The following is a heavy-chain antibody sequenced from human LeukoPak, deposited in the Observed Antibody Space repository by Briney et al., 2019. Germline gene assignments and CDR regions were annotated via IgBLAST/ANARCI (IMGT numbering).Heavy chain of an antibody. V-gene: IGHV1-46*03. CDR3: ARGCPQSGSYFSYYYYYYMDV. Sequence: ASVTVSCKASGYTFTSYYMHWVRQAPGQGLEWMGIINPSGGSTSYAQKFQGRVTMTRDTSTSTVYMELSSLRSEDTAVYYCARGCPQSGSYFSYYYYYYMDVWGKGTTVTVSS. CDR2: INPSGGST. D-gene: IGHD3-10*01. CDR1: GYTFTSYY. J-gene: IGHJ6*03.